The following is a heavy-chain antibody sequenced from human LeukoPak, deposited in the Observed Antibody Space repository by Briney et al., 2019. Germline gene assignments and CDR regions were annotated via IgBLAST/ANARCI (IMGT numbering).Heavy chain of an antibody. CDR1: GGSISSSSYY. J-gene: IGHJ4*02. V-gene: IGHV4-39*07. D-gene: IGHD3-22*01. CDR2: IYYSGST. Sequence: PSETLSLTCTVSGGSISSSSYYWGWIRQPPGKGLEWIGSIYYSGSTYYNPSLKSRVTISVDTSKNQFSLKLSSVTAADTAAYYCARAGQYYDSSGYSFDYWGQGTLVTVSS. CDR3: ARAGQYYDSSGYSFDY.